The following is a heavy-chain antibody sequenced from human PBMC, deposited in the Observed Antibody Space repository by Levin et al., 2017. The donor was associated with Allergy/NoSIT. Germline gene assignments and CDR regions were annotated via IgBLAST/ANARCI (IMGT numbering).Heavy chain of an antibody. D-gene: IGHD5-12*01. J-gene: IGHJ5*02. CDR1: GYTFTTYY. CDR2: INPSGGST. Sequence: ASVKVSCKASGYTFTTYYIHWVRQAPGQGLEWMGIINPSGGSTTLAQKFQGRVSMTRDTSTRTVYMEVSSLTSEDTAVYYCARDSCDIMATLCNWFDPWGQGTLVTVSS. V-gene: IGHV1-46*01. CDR3: ARDSCDIMATLCNWFDP.